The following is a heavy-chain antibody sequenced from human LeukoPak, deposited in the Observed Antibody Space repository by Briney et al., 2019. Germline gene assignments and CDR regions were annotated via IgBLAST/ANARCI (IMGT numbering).Heavy chain of an antibody. CDR1: AFTFTNYA. Sequence: GGSLRLSCEASAFTFTNYAMSWVRQTPGKGLEWVSATVGSRPDTYHADSVKGRFTVSRDNSRNTLYLQMNNLRIEDSAVYYCTKAPLMSCTGAFCYPFDSWGQGVLVTVSS. CDR3: TKAPLMSCTGAFCYPFDS. V-gene: IGHV3-23*01. CDR2: TVGSRPDT. J-gene: IGHJ4*02. D-gene: IGHD2-8*02.